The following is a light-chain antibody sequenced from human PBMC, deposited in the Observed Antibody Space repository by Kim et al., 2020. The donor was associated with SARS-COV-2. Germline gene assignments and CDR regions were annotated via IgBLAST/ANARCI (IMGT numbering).Light chain of an antibody. J-gene: IGLJ2*01. Sequence: GALGQTARITGGGNNIGRKKVHWYQKKPGQAPVLVIYRDSNRPSGIPERFSGSNSGNTATLTISRAQAGDEADYYCQVWDSSTVVFGGGTQLTVL. V-gene: IGLV3-9*01. CDR2: RDS. CDR1: NIGRKK. CDR3: QVWDSSTVV.